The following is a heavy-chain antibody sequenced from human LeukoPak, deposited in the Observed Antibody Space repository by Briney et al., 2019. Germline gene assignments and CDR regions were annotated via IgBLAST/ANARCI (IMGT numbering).Heavy chain of an antibody. V-gene: IGHV5-51*01. CDR3: ATQGTLTPHNAFDV. CDR2: IYPGDSDT. D-gene: IGHD2-15*01. CDR1: GYDFANFW. J-gene: IGHJ3*01. Sequence: GESLKISCQASGYDFANFWIGWVRQMPGKGLDWMGIIYPGDSDTGYSPSFQGQVTISADKSISTAYLQWTSLKASDTAMYYCATQGTLTPHNAFDVWGQGTMVTVSS.